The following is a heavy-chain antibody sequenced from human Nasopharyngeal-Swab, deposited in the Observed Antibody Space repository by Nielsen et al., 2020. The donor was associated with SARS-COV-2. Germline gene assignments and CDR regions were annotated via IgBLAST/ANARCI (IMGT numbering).Heavy chain of an antibody. J-gene: IGHJ4*02. CDR2: IYYSGST. V-gene: IGHV4-34*01. Sequence: SETLSLTCAVYGGSFSGYYWSWIRQPPGKGLEWIGSIYYSGSTYYNPSLKSRVTISVDTSKNQFSLKLSSVTAADTAVYYCARLAIIGAWFFDYWGQGTLVTVSS. D-gene: IGHD1-26*01. CDR3: ARLAIIGAWFFDY. CDR1: GGSFSGYY.